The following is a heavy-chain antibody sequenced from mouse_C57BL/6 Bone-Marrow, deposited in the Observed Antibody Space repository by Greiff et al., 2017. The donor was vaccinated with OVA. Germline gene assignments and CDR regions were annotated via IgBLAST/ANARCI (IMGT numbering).Heavy chain of an antibody. V-gene: IGHV5-6*01. CDR1: GFTFSSYG. CDR2: ISSGGSYT. Sequence: EVQLMESGGDLVKPGGSLKLSCAASGFTFSSYGMSWVRQTPDKRLEWVATISSGGSYTYYPDSVKGRFTISRDNAKNTLYLQMSSLKSEDTAMYYCARLNWDGAYWGQGTLVTVSA. CDR3: ARLNWDGAY. J-gene: IGHJ3*01. D-gene: IGHD4-1*02.